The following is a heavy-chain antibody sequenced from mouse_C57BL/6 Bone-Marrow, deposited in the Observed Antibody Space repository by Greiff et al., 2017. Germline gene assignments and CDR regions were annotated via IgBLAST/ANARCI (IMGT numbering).Heavy chain of an antibody. V-gene: IGHV1-22*01. D-gene: IGHD2-5*01. Sequence: VQLKQSGPELVKPGASVKMSCKASGYTFTDYNMHWVKQSHGKSLEGIGYINPNNGGTSYNQKFKGKATLTVNKSSSTAYMELRSLTSEDSAVYYCARSGYSNYGFAYWGQGTLVTVSA. CDR3: ARSGYSNYGFAY. J-gene: IGHJ3*01. CDR2: INPNNGGT. CDR1: GYTFTDYN.